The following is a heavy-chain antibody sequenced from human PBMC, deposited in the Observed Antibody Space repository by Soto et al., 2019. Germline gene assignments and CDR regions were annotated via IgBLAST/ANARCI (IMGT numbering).Heavy chain of an antibody. CDR2: ISSSSSTI. CDR3: AFLWEFLEWLRPNWFDP. Sequence: PGGSLRLSCAASGFTFSSYSMNWVRQAPGKGLEWVSYISSSSSTIYYADSVKGRFTISRDNAKNSLYLQMNSLRAEDTAVYYCAFLWEFLEWLRPNWFDPWGQGTLVTVSS. D-gene: IGHD3-3*01. CDR1: GFTFSSYS. J-gene: IGHJ5*02. V-gene: IGHV3-48*01.